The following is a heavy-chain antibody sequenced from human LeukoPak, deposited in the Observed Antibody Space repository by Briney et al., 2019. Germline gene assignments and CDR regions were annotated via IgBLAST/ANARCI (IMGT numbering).Heavy chain of an antibody. J-gene: IGHJ4*02. V-gene: IGHV1-69*04. Sequence: GASVKVSCKASGGTFSSYAISWVRQAPGQGLEWMGRIIPILGIANYAQKFQGRVTITADKSTSTAYMELSSLRSEDTAVYYCARARGSYYDSSGYYYPFDYWGQGTLVTVSS. CDR1: GGTFSSYA. CDR2: IIPILGIA. CDR3: ARARGSYYDSSGYYYPFDY. D-gene: IGHD3-22*01.